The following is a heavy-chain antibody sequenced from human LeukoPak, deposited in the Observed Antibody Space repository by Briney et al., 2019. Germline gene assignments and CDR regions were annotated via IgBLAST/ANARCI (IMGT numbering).Heavy chain of an antibody. CDR2: ISGSGGST. CDR3: ARGYSGSYYIFFDY. J-gene: IGHJ4*02. D-gene: IGHD1-26*01. V-gene: IGHV3-23*01. Sequence: GGSLRLSCAASGFTFSSYAMSWVRQASGKGLEWVSAISGSGGSTYYADSVKGRFTISRDNSKNTLYLQMNSLRAEDTAVYYCARGYSGSYYIFFDYWGQGILVTVSS. CDR1: GFTFSSYA.